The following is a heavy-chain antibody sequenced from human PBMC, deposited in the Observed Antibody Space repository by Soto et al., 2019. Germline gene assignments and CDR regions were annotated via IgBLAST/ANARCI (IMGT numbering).Heavy chain of an antibody. CDR3: ARIVVVPAAIWNWFDP. CDR1: GGCFSGYY. D-gene: IGHD2-2*01. Sequence: QVQLQQWGAGLLKPSETLSLTCAVYGGCFSGYYWSWIRQPPGKGLEWIGEINHSGSTNYNPSLKSRVTISVDTSKNQFYLKLSSVTAADTAVYYCARIVVVPAAIWNWFDPCVQGTLVTVAS. V-gene: IGHV4-34*01. CDR2: INHSGST. J-gene: IGHJ5*02.